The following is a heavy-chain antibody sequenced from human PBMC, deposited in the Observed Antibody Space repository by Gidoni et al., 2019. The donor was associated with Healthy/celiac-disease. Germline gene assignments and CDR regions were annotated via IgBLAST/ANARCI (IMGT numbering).Heavy chain of an antibody. J-gene: IGHJ4*02. CDR2: IYYSGST. D-gene: IGHD1-20*01. CDR1: GGPISSFY. Sequence: QVQLQESGPGLVKPSETLSLTCTVSGGPISSFYWSWLRQPPGKGLGWIGYIYYSGSTNYNPSLKSRVTISVDTSKNQFSLKLSSVTAADTAVYYCASTTYNWNYFDYWGQGTLVTVSS. CDR3: ASTTYNWNYFDY. V-gene: IGHV4-59*08.